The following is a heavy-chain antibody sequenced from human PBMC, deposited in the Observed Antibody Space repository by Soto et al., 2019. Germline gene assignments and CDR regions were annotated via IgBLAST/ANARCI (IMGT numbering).Heavy chain of an antibody. Sequence: GDSMENSCKGSGYSFTGYWIVWVRQIPGKGLGWMGIIYPGDSDTRYSPSFQGQVTISADKSISTAYLQWSSLKASDTAMYYRASPNDCSSTSCYSRGAFDIWGQGTMVTVSS. V-gene: IGHV5-51*01. D-gene: IGHD2-2*02. CDR2: IYPGDSDT. CDR3: ASPNDCSSTSCYSRGAFDI. J-gene: IGHJ3*02. CDR1: GYSFTGYW.